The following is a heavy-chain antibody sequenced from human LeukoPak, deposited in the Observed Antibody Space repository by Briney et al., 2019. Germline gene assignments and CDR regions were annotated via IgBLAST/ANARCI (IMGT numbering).Heavy chain of an antibody. Sequence: GGSLRLSCAASGFTFSSYAMSWVRQAPGKGLEWVSAISGSGGSTYYADSVKGRFTISRDNSENTLYLQMYSLRAEDTAVYYCAKSAHIVVVPAAIRFDYWGQGTLVTVSS. CDR1: GFTFSSYA. CDR2: ISGSGGST. D-gene: IGHD2-2*01. J-gene: IGHJ4*02. V-gene: IGHV3-23*01. CDR3: AKSAHIVVVPAAIRFDY.